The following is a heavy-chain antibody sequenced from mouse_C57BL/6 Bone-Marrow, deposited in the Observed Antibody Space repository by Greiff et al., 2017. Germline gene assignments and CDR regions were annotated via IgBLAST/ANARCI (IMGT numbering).Heavy chain of an antibody. CDR3: TTWVTTGDFDV. D-gene: IGHD1-1*01. V-gene: IGHV14-1*01. CDR1: GFNIKDYY. CDR2: IDPEDGDT. J-gene: IGHJ1*03. Sequence: VHLQQSGAELVRPGASVKLSCTASGFNIKDYYMHWVKQRPEQGLAWIGRIDPEDGDTEYAPKFQGKATMTADTYSNTAYRQLISLTSEDTAVYYWTTWVTTGDFDVWGTGTTVTVSS.